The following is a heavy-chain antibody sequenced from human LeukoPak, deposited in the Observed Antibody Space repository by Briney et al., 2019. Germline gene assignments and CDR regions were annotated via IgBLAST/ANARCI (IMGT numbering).Heavy chain of an antibody. CDR1: GGSFSGYY. J-gene: IGHJ4*02. D-gene: IGHD6-13*01. CDR3: ARGFGYSSSWPVDY. V-gene: IGHV4-34*01. Sequence: PSETLSLTCAVYGGSFSGYYWSWIRQPPGKGLEWIGEINHNGSTNYNPSLKSRVTISVDTSKNQFSLKLSSVTAADTAVYYCARGFGYSSSWPVDYWGQGTLVTVSS. CDR2: INHNGST.